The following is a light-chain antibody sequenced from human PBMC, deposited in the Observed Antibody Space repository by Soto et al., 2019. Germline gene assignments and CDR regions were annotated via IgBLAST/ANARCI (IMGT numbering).Light chain of an antibody. V-gene: IGKV1-5*03. J-gene: IGKJ1*01. CDR1: QSISSW. CDR3: HSQWT. Sequence: DIQMTQSPSTLSASVGDRVTITCRASQSISSWLAWYQQKPGKAPKLLIYKASSLESGVPSRFSGSGSGTEFTLTISSLQPDDFATYYCHSQWTFGQGTKVEIK. CDR2: KAS.